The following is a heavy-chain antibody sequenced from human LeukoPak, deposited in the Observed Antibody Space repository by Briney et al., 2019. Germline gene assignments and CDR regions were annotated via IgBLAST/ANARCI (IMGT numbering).Heavy chain of an antibody. J-gene: IGHJ4*02. CDR2: ISSSSTTI. CDR1: GFTFSSSA. D-gene: IGHD4-23*01. Sequence: GGSLRLSCAASGFTFSSSAMSWVRQAPGKGLEWVSYISSSSTTIYYADSVKGRFTISRDNSKNTLNLQMNSLRAEDTAVYYCALGNCGDYWGQGTLVTVSS. CDR3: ALGNCGDY. V-gene: IGHV3-23*01.